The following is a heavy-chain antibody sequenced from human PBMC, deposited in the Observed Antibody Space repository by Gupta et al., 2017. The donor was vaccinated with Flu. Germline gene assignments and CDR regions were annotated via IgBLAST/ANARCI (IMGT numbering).Heavy chain of an antibody. CDR3: AKNTEEMPKRAFSFGLDV. CDR2: ISPGGNTK. D-gene: IGHD3-3*01. Sequence: MSWVRHAPGRGLELISYISPGGNTKFYAESGKGPFIISRDNARNLLFLQINILRAEDTAIYFCAKNTEEMPKRAFSFGLDVWGQGTTVTVSS. V-gene: IGHV3-11*01. J-gene: IGHJ6*02.